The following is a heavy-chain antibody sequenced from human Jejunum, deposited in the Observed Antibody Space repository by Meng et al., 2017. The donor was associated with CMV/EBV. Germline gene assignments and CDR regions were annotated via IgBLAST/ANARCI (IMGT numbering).Heavy chain of an antibody. D-gene: IGHD6-19*01. Sequence: QGQVVQSGSDFKKPGASVKVSCKASGYTFTRYPMNWVRQAPGQGLEWMGWISTNTGNPTYAQGFTGRFVFSVDTSVSTAYLQISSLKAEDTAVYYCGTLKYTSGFYGPAYWGQGALVTVSS. CDR1: GYTFTRYP. CDR3: GTLKYTSGFYGPAY. CDR2: ISTNTGNP. V-gene: IGHV7-4-1*02. J-gene: IGHJ4*02.